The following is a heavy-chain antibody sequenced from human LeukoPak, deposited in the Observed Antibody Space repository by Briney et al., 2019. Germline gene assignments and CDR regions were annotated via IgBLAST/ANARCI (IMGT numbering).Heavy chain of an antibody. Sequence: PGGSLRLSCAASGFTVSSNYMSWVRQAPGKGLEWVSVIYSGGSTYYADSVKGRFTISRDNSKNTLYLQMNSLRVEDTAVYYCARDSVVTNHDAFDIWGQGTMVTVSS. V-gene: IGHV3-66*01. D-gene: IGHD3-22*01. CDR1: GFTVSSNY. J-gene: IGHJ3*02. CDR2: IYSGGST. CDR3: ARDSVVTNHDAFDI.